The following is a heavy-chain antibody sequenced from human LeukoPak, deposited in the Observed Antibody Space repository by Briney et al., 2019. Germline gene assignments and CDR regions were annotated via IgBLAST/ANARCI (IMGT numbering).Heavy chain of an antibody. V-gene: IGHV3-20*04. CDR3: AKSSGSVRHFYYYYMDV. J-gene: IGHJ6*03. CDR2: INWNGGDT. CDR1: GSNFEDYG. D-gene: IGHD1-26*01. Sequence: GSLTLSCADSGSNFEDYGMCLVLQAPAKGLKWVSGINWNGGDTDYADSVKGRFTISRDNAKNSLYLQMNSLRAEDTALYYCAKSSGSVRHFYYYYMDVWGKGTTVTVSS.